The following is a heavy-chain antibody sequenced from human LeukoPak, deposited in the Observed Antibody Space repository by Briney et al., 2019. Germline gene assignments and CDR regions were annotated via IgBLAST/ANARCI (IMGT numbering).Heavy chain of an antibody. V-gene: IGHV3-23*01. CDR2: IGDTGDT. CDR3: ARDHSGYAPGVLLDY. CDR1: GFTFSNYG. J-gene: IGHJ4*02. Sequence: GGSLRLSCTASGFTFSNYGMSWVRQAPGKGLEWVSSIGDTGDTYYADSVKGRFTISRDNSQNTVYLQMNSLRAEDTAVYYCARDHSGYAPGVLLDYWGQGTLVTVSS. D-gene: IGHD5-12*01.